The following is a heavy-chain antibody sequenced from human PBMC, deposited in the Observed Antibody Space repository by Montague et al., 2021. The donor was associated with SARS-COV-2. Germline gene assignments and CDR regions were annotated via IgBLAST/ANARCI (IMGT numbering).Heavy chain of an antibody. CDR3: AGLVWFGELSSENWFDP. V-gene: IGHV4-39*01. Sequence: SETLSLTCTVSGGSISSSSNYWGWIRQPPGKGLEWIGSIYYSGGTYYDSSLKSRVTISVDTSKNQFSLKLNSVTAADTAVYYCAGLVWFGELSSENWFDPWGQGTLVTVSS. CDR1: GGSISSSSNY. CDR2: IYYSGGT. D-gene: IGHD3-10*01. J-gene: IGHJ5*02.